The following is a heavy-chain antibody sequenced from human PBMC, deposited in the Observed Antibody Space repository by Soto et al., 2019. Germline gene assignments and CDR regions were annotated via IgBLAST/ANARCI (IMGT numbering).Heavy chain of an antibody. V-gene: IGHV3-15*01. CDR2: VKSKIDGGTP. D-gene: IGHD3-3*01. Sequence: VQLVESGGGLVKPGGSLRLSCAASGFNFKNACVSWVRQAPGKGPEGVGRVKSKIDGGTPGYAAPAQGRSTISRDDSKNTLYLQMNSLITEDTAVYYCASQSLAGSVVIMWVFDNWGQGTLVTVSS. CDR1: GFNFKNAC. CDR3: ASQSLAGSVVIMWVFDN. J-gene: IGHJ4*02.